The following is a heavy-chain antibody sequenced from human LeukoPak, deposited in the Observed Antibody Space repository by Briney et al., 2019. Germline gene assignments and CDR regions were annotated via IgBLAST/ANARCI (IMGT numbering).Heavy chain of an antibody. CDR1: GFTFSSYA. D-gene: IGHD1-20*01. CDR2: IAHDGTIQ. Sequence: PGGSLRLSCAVSGFTFSSYAMHWVRQAPGKVLEWVAVIAHDGTIQIYTESVTGRFTISRDNSKNTLSLQMDSLRAEDTAVYFCARDITQRAPDYFDYWGQGTLVTVSS. J-gene: IGHJ4*02. V-gene: IGHV3-30-3*01. CDR3: ARDITQRAPDYFDY.